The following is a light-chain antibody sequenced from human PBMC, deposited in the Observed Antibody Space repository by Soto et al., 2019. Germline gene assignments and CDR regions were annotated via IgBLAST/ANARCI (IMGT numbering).Light chain of an antibody. V-gene: IGLV2-14*01. CDR2: EVS. Sequence: QSVLTQPASVSGSPGQSITISCIGSSSDVGTYHYVSWYQHHPGKAPKLLIYEVSNRPSGVSSRFSGSKSGNTASLTISGLQAEDEGDYYCTSYRRSNSLVFGTGTKVTVL. CDR3: TSYRRSNSLV. CDR1: SSDVGTYHY. J-gene: IGLJ1*01.